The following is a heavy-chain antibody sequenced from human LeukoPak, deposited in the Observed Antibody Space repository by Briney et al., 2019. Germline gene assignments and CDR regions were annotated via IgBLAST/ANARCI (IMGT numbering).Heavy chain of an antibody. V-gene: IGHV4-39*01. CDR2: IYYSGST. CDR3: ARTVTAIAPWYFDY. D-gene: IGHD2-21*02. CDR1: GGSISSSGYY. J-gene: IGHJ4*02. Sequence: SETLSLTCTVSGGSISSSGYYWGSIREPPGKGLEWIGSIYYSGSTYYNPSLKSRVTISVDTSKNQFSLKLSSVTAADTAVYYCARTVTAIAPWYFDYWGQGTLVTVSS.